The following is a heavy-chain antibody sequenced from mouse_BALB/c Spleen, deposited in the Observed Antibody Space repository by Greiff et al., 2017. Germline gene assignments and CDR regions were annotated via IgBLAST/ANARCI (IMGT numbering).Heavy chain of an antibody. D-gene: IGHD2-1*01. CDR1: GFAFSSYD. CDR3: ARHGNYLYWYFDV. V-gene: IGHV5-12-1*01. CDR2: ISSGGGST. Sequence: EVKLVESGGGLVKPGGSLKLSCAASGFAFSSYDMSWVRQTPEKRLEWVAYISSGGGSTYYLDTVKGRFTISRDNAKNTLYLQMSSLKSEDTAMYYCARHGNYLYWYFDVWGAGTTVTVSS. J-gene: IGHJ1*01.